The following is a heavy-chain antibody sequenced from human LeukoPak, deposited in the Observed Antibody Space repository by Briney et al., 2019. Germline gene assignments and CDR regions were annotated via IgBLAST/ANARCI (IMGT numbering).Heavy chain of an antibody. D-gene: IGHD6-13*01. CDR2: IYYSGTT. Sequence: PSETLSLTCTVSGGSISSYYWSWIRQPPGKGLEWIGYIYYSGTTNFNPSLKSRVTISVDTSKNQFSLKLSSVTAADTAVYYCARGVYIAAAQYAYWGQGTLVTVSS. V-gene: IGHV4-59*01. CDR3: ARGVYIAAAQYAY. J-gene: IGHJ4*02. CDR1: GGSISSYY.